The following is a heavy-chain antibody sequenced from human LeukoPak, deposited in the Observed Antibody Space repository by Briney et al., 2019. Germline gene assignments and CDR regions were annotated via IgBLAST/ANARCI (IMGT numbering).Heavy chain of an antibody. CDR2: INHNGTT. D-gene: IGHD2-15*01. CDR1: GGSFSGYY. J-gene: IGHJ5*02. Sequence: SETLSLTCAVYGGSFSGYYWSWIRQPPGKGLEWIGEINHNGTTRYNKPLKSRVTISIDTSKNQFSLKLSAVTAADTAVYYCARFGDCSDGLCFYYLDPWGQGTLVTVSS. CDR3: ARFGDCSDGLCFYYLDP. V-gene: IGHV4-34*01.